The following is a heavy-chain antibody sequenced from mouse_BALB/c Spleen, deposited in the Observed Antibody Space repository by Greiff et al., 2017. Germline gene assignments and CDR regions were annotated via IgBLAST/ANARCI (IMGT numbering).Heavy chain of an antibody. CDR2: ISDGGSYT. V-gene: IGHV5-4*02. CDR1: GFTFSDYY. CDR3: AREELGRDAY. J-gene: IGHJ3*01. Sequence: EVKLMESGGGLVKPGGSLKLSCAASGFTFSDYYMYWVRQTPEKRLEWVATISDGGSYTYYPDSVKGRFTISRDNAKNNLYLQMSSLKSEDTAMYYCAREELGRDAYWGQGTLVTVSA. D-gene: IGHD4-1*01.